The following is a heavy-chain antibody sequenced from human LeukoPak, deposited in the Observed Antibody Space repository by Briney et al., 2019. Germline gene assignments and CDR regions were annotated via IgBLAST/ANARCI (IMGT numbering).Heavy chain of an antibody. CDR1: GFTFSSYV. D-gene: IGHD3-10*01. Sequence: SGGSLRLSCAASGFTFSSYVMSWVRQAPGKGLEWVSGISGSGGTTYYADSVKGRFTISRDNSKNTLYLQMNSLRAEDTAVYYCAKSNSGSYYSLDNWGQGALVTVSS. CDR3: AKSNSGSYYSLDN. CDR2: ISGSGGTT. V-gene: IGHV3-23*01. J-gene: IGHJ4*02.